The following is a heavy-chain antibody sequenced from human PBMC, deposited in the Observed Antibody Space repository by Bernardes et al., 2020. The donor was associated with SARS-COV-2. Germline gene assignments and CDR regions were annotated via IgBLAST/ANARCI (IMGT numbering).Heavy chain of an antibody. V-gene: IGHV3-23*01. CDR1: GFTFSSYA. D-gene: IGHD2-15*01. CDR2: ISGSGGST. J-gene: IGHJ6*02. Sequence: GGSLRLSCAASGFTFSSYAMSWVRQAPGKGLEWVSAISGSGGSTYYADSVKGRFTISRDNSKNTLYLQMNSLRAEDTAVYYCAKANRILFRPAPFDYYYYGMDVWGQGTTVTVSS. CDR3: AKANRILFRPAPFDYYYYGMDV.